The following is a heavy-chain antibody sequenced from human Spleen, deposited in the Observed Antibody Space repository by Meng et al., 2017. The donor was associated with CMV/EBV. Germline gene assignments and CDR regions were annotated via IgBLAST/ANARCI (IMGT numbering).Heavy chain of an antibody. Sequence: GESLKISCVASGFTFSDYAMHWVRQAPGKGLEHVSLVSRNGGSVYYVDSVKDRFTVSRDNSKNTLYLQMNSLRAEDTAVYYCAKVRYVQDGMDVWGQGTTVTVSS. D-gene: IGHD3-10*02. CDR2: VSRNGGSV. CDR3: AKVRYVQDGMDV. CDR1: GFTFSDYA. J-gene: IGHJ6*02. V-gene: IGHV3-64*02.